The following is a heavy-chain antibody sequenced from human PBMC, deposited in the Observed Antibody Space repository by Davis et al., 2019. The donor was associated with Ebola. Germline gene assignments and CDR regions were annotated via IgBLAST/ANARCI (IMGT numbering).Heavy chain of an antibody. CDR2: INRDGSTP. V-gene: IGHV3-74*03. CDR1: GFTFSSYW. Sequence: PGGSLRLSCAASGFTFSSYWMHWVRQAPGKGLVWVSCINRDGSTPTYADSVKGRFTISRDNAKNTLYLQMNNLRVEDTAVYYCATLPGYYWGQGTLVTVSS. J-gene: IGHJ4*02. D-gene: IGHD1-26*01. CDR3: ATLPGYY.